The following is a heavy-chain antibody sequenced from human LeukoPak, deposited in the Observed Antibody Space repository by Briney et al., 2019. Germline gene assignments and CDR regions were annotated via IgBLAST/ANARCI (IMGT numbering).Heavy chain of an antibody. CDR3: ASGYCSSTSCFVFDY. CDR2: INPNSGGT. J-gene: IGHJ4*02. V-gene: IGHV1-2*02. Sequence: ASVKVSCKASGYTFTGYYMHWVRQAPGQGLEWMRWINPNSGGTNYAQKFQGRVTMTRDTSISTAYMELSRLRSNDTAVYYCASGYCSSTSCFVFDYWGQGTLVTVSS. CDR1: GYTFTGYY. D-gene: IGHD2-2*01.